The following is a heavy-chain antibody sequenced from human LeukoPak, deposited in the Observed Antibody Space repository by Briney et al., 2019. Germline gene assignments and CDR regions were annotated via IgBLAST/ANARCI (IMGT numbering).Heavy chain of an antibody. D-gene: IGHD3-3*02. CDR3: ARRKHYYFDY. Sequence: SETLSLTCAVYGGSFSGYYWSWIRQPPGKGLEWIGEINHSGSTNYNPSLKSRVTISVDTSKNQFSLKLSSVTAADTAVYYCARRKHYYFDYWGQGTLVTVSS. V-gene: IGHV4-34*01. CDR2: INHSGST. J-gene: IGHJ4*02. CDR1: GGSFSGYY.